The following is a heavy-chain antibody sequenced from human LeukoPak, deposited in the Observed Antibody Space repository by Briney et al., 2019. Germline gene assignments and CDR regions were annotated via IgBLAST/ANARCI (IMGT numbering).Heavy chain of an antibody. CDR1: GGTFSSYA. CDR3: ARDTRDRHTYGSYYGSYYMDV. J-gene: IGHJ6*03. D-gene: IGHD3-10*01. V-gene: IGHV1-69*13. CDR2: IIPIFGTA. Sequence: GASVKVSCKASGGTFSSYAISWVRQAPGQGLEWMGGIIPIFGTANYAQKFQGRVTITADESTSTVYMELSSLRSEDTAVYYCARDTRDRHTYGSYYGSYYMDVWGKGATVTISS.